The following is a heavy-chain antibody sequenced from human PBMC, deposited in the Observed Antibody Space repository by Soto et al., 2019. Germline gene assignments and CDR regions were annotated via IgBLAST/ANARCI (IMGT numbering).Heavy chain of an antibody. CDR3: ARPTYYYGSGSYPPLLYFDY. Sequence: GASVKVSCKASGYTFTSYGISWVRQAPGQGLEWMGWISAYNGNTNYAQKLQGRVTMTTDTSTSTAYMELRSLRSDDTAVYYCARPTYYYGSGSYPPLLYFDYWGQGTLVTVSS. J-gene: IGHJ4*02. CDR2: ISAYNGNT. CDR1: GYTFTSYG. V-gene: IGHV1-18*01. D-gene: IGHD3-10*01.